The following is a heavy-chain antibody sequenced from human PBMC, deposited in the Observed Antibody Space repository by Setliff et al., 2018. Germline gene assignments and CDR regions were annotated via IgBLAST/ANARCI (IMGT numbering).Heavy chain of an antibody. CDR2: IIPNFGTT. Sequence: SVKVSCKASGGTFRSYGISWVRQAPGQGLEWMGGIIPNFGTTSYAQKFQGRVTVTTDESTNTAYMELSSLRSDDTAVFYCAREVVVVKSAINYYYYMDVWGKGTTVTV. D-gene: IGHD2-2*01. V-gene: IGHV1-69*05. CDR1: GGTFRSYG. CDR3: AREVVVVKSAINYYYYMDV. J-gene: IGHJ6*03.